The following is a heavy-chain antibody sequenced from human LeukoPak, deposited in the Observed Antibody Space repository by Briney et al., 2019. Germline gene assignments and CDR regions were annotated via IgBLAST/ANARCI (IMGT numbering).Heavy chain of an antibody. D-gene: IGHD3-10*01. CDR3: AKRSADGNDIDY. CDR1: GGSFSGYY. CDR2: ISGSGGST. V-gene: IGHV3-23*01. J-gene: IGHJ4*02. Sequence: PSETLSLTCAVYGGSFSGYYWSWIRQPPGKGLEWVSAISGSGGSTYYADSVKGRFTISRDNSKNTLYLQMNSLRAEDTAVYYCAKRSADGNDIDYWDQGTLVTVSS.